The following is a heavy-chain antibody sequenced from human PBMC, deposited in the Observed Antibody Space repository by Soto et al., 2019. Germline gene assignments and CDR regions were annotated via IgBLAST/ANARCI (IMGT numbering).Heavy chain of an antibody. J-gene: IGHJ3*02. Sequence: QVQLQESGPGLVKPSQTLSLTCTVSGGSISSGDYYWNWIRQPPGKGLEWIGYIYYSGSTYYNPSLKSRFTIAVDPSTNQFSLKLSSVTAADTAVYYCASKPYFYGSTAYYYAAFDIWGQGTMVTVSS. CDR2: IYYSGST. CDR1: GGSISSGDYY. D-gene: IGHD3-22*01. V-gene: IGHV4-30-4*01. CDR3: ASKPYFYGSTAYYYAAFDI.